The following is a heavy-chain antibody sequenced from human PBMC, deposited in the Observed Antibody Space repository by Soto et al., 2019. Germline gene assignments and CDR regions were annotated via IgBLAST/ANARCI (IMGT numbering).Heavy chain of an antibody. Sequence: PGGSLRLSCAASGFTFSSYAMSWVRQAPGKGLEWVSAISGSGGSTYYADSVKGRFTISRDNSKNTLYLQMNSLRAEDTAVYYCAKGPGNRPFGYYYGMDVWGQGTTVTVSS. V-gene: IGHV3-23*01. CDR1: GFTFSSYA. J-gene: IGHJ6*02. CDR3: AKGPGNRPFGYYYGMDV. D-gene: IGHD3-3*01. CDR2: ISGSGGST.